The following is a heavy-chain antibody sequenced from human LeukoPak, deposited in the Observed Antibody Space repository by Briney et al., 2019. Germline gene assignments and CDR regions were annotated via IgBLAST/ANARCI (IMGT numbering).Heavy chain of an antibody. V-gene: IGHV3-21*01. CDR2: ISSSSSYI. CDR3: ARLSYPLDYYDSSGYSM. Sequence: GGSLRLSCAASGFTFSSYSMNWVRQAPGKGLEWVSSISSSSSYIYYADSVKGRFTISRDNAKNSLYLQMNSLRAEDTAVYYCARLSYPLDYYDSSGYSMWGQGTLVTVSS. D-gene: IGHD3-22*01. J-gene: IGHJ4*02. CDR1: GFTFSSYS.